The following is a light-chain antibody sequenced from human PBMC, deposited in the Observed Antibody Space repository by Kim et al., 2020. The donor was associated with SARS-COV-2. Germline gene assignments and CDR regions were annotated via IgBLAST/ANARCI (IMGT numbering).Light chain of an antibody. J-gene: IGKJ3*01. CDR3: QQRNNWPLT. Sequence: LSPGETATPSSRASQNVNTNVGWFQKKPGQAPRLLNYSASNRATGIPARFSGSGSGTDFTLTISSLEPEDFAVYYCQQRNNWPLTFGPGTKVDIK. CDR1: QNVNTN. V-gene: IGKV3-11*01. CDR2: SAS.